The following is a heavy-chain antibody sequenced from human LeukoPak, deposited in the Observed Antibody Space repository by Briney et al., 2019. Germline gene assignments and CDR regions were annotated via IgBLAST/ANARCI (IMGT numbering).Heavy chain of an antibody. D-gene: IGHD3-10*01. CDR1: GYTFTGYY. CDR2: INPNSGGT. CDR3: ARIRGKDYYYYMDV. V-gene: IGHV1-2*06. J-gene: IGHJ6*03. Sequence: ASVKVSCKASGYTFTGYYIHWVRQAPGQGLEWMGRINPNSGGTNYAQKFQGRVTMTRDTSISTAYMELSRLRSDDTAVYYCARIRGKDYYYYMDVWGKGTTVTVSS.